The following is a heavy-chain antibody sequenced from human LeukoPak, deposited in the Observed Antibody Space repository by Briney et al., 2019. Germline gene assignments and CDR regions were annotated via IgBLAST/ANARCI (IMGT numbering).Heavy chain of an antibody. D-gene: IGHD5-18*01. CDR3: ARMGGYNDY. CDR1: GDSIRSYY. Sequence: PSETLSLTCTVSGDSIRSYYWSWIRQPPGKGLEWIGYIYYSGGTNYNPSLKSRVTISIDTSKNQISLKLSSVTAADTAVYYCARMGGYNDYWGQGTLVTVSS. CDR2: IYYSGGT. V-gene: IGHV4-59*08. J-gene: IGHJ4*02.